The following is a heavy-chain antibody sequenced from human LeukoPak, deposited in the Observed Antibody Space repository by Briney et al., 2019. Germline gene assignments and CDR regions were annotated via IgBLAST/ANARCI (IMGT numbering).Heavy chain of an antibody. Sequence: ASVKVSCKASGYTFTSYAMHWVRQAPGQRLEWMGWINAGNGNTKYSQKFQGRVTITRGTSASTAYMELSSLRSEDTAAYYCARGYSGYDYYYYYGMDVWGQGTTVTVSS. CDR3: ARGYSGYDYYYYYGMDV. CDR2: INAGNGNT. CDR1: GYTFTSYA. D-gene: IGHD5-12*01. V-gene: IGHV1-3*01. J-gene: IGHJ6*02.